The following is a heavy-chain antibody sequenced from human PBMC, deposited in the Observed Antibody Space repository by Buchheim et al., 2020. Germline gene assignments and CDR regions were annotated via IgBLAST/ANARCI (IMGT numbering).Heavy chain of an antibody. CDR1: GFTFSSYW. CDR2: SRNTANSYTT. CDR3: TRGFGAGIFEY. Sequence: EVQLVESGGGLVQPGGSLRLSCAASGFTFSSYWMSWVRQAPGKGLEWVGRSRNTANSYTTDYAASVKGRFTISRDDSRRSLYLQMNSLKTEDTAVYYCTRGFGAGIFEYWGQGTL. D-gene: IGHD3-10*01. J-gene: IGHJ4*02. V-gene: IGHV3-72*01.